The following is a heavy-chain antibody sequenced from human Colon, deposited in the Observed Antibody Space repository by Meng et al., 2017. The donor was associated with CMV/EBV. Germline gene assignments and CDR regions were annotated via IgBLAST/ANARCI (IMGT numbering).Heavy chain of an antibody. CDR2: ISESGDGT. Sequence: VPLWESGGGVVHPGGSLLLLCAASGFTFSNYGMPWVRQAPGKGLEWVSAISESGDGTFYGDSVKGRFTISRDNSRNSLFLQMNSLRLEDTALYFCTKHPFSTSVTWGKGTLVTVSS. CDR1: GFTFSNYG. CDR3: TKHPFSTSVT. D-gene: IGHD2-2*01. J-gene: IGHJ5*02. V-gene: IGHV3-23*01.